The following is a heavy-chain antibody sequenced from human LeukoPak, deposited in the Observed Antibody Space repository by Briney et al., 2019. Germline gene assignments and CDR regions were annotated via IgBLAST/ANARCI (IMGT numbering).Heavy chain of an antibody. CDR3: ARDHYHGVGWFDP. Sequence: GGSLRLSCAASGFTFSTYWMTWVRQAPGKGLEWVANIKQDGSEKFYVDSVTVRFTISRDNAKNSLYLQMDSLRAEDTAVYYCARDHYHGVGWFDPWGQGTLVTVSS. D-gene: IGHD3-10*01. J-gene: IGHJ5*02. CDR2: IKQDGSEK. CDR1: GFTFSTYW. V-gene: IGHV3-7*01.